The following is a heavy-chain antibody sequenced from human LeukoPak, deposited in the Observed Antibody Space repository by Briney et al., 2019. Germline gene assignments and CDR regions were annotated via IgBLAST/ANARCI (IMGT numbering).Heavy chain of an antibody. CDR1: GGTFSSYA. J-gene: IGHJ3*02. Sequence: ASVKVSCKASGGTFSSYAISWVRQAPGQGLEWMGGIIPIFGTANYAQKFQGRVTITADESTSTAYMELSSLRSEDTAVYYCTRAEGWLHGVGFLDIWGQGTMVTVSS. D-gene: IGHD5-24*01. CDR3: TRAEGWLHGVGFLDI. CDR2: IIPIFGTA. V-gene: IGHV1-69*13.